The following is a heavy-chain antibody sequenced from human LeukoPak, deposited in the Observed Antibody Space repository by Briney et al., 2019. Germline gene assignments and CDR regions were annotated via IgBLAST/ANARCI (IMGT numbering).Heavy chain of an antibody. V-gene: IGHV5-51*01. Sequence: GESPKISRKGSGYSFTSYWIGWVRQMPGQGLEWMGTIYPGDSDTRYSSSFQGQVTISADKYISTAYLQWSSLKASDAAMYYCARRQELLWFGEDGMDVWGKGTTVTVA. CDR2: IYPGDSDT. CDR1: GYSFTSYW. D-gene: IGHD3-10*01. CDR3: ARRQELLWFGEDGMDV. J-gene: IGHJ6*04.